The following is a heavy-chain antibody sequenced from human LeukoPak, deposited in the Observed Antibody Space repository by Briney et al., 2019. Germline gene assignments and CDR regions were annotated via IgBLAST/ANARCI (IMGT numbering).Heavy chain of an antibody. CDR3: ARENYFDY. CDR1: GFTFSNYW. J-gene: IGHJ4*02. Sequence: PGGSLRLSCAASGFTFSNYWMGWVRQAPGKGLEWVANIKQDGSERYYVDSVKGRFTISRDNAKNSLYLQMNSLRAEDTAVYYCARENYFDYWGQGTLVTVSS. V-gene: IGHV3-7*01. CDR2: IKQDGSER.